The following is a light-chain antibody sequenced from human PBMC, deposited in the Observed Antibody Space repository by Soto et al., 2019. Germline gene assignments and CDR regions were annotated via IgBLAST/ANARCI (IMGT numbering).Light chain of an antibody. Sequence: EVVLTQSPAILSLSPWERATLSCRASQSVSVNFAWYQHKPGQAPRPLIYSASDRAPGIPARFSGSGSGTDFTLTISSLEPEDFAVYYCQQYGNSRTFGQGTKVDIK. V-gene: IGKV3-11*01. J-gene: IGKJ1*01. CDR3: QQYGNSRT. CDR2: SAS. CDR1: QSVSVN.